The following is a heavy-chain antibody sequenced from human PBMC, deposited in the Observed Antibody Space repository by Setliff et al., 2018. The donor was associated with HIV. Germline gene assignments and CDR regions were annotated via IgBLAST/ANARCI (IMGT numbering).Heavy chain of an antibody. D-gene: IGHD3-22*01. CDR1: GYSFTSYG. V-gene: IGHV1-18*01. Sequence: GASVKVSCKASGYSFTSYGITWVRQAPGQGLEWMGWISAYNGNTNYAQNLQDRVTMTTDTSTSTAYMELRSLRSDETAMYFCARFPNPSQIVVVMPPDYWGQGPLVTVSS. J-gene: IGHJ4*02. CDR3: ARFPNPSQIVVVMPPDY. CDR2: ISAYNGNT.